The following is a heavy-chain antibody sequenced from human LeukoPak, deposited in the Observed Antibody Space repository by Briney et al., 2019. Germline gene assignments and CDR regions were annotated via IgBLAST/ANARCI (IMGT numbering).Heavy chain of an antibody. J-gene: IGHJ4*02. Sequence: ASVKVSCKASGYTFTSYGISWVRQAPGQGLEWMGWISAYNGNTNYAQKFQGRVTMTTDTSTSTAYMELRSLRSDDTAVYYCARSYDILTGYYGGDYWGQGTLVTVSS. V-gene: IGHV1-18*01. D-gene: IGHD3-9*01. CDR1: GYTFTSYG. CDR3: ARSYDILTGYYGGDY. CDR2: ISAYNGNT.